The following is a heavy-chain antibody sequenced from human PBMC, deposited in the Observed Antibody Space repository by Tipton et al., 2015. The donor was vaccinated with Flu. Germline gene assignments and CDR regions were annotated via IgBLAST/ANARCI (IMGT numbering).Heavy chain of an antibody. D-gene: IGHD3-10*01. J-gene: IGHJ6*02. Sequence: TLSLTCTVSGGSISSSNYYWGWIRQPPGKGLEWIGSMYSSGTTYYNPSLKSRVTISVDMSKNQFSLKLNSVTAADTAVYYCARASFYGSGTLHGMDVWGQGTTVTVSS. CDR2: MYSSGTT. V-gene: IGHV4-39*07. CDR1: GGSISSSNYY. CDR3: ARASFYGSGTLHGMDV.